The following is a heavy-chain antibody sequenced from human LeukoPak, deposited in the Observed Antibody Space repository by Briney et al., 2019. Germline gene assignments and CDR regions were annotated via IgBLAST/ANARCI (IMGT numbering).Heavy chain of an antibody. V-gene: IGHV3-23*01. CDR3: AKDRDYDSGAVTPFDS. CDR1: GFTFSNYV. J-gene: IGHJ5*01. D-gene: IGHD3-3*01. Sequence: GGSLRLSCAASGFTFSNYVLSWVRQAPGKGLEWVSAISGSGGSTYYADSVKGRFTISRDNSKNTLYLQMNGLRAEDTAVYYCAKDRDYDSGAVTPFDSWGQGTLVTVSS. CDR2: ISGSGGST.